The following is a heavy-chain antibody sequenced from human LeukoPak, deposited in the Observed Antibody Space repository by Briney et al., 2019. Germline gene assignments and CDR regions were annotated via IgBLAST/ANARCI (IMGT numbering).Heavy chain of an antibody. CDR1: GGSITSSY. V-gene: IGHV4-59*04. CDR3: ATHVGRSDTFQR. D-gene: IGHD3-16*01. CDR2: IYYGGGT. Sequence: SETLSLTCTVSGGSITSSYWSWLRQAPGKGLEWIGCIYYGGGTYYNPSLKSRVAMLVGTCKGHLSLMLSSVNAADTAVYYCATHVGRSDTFQRGGQGTMATVSA. J-gene: IGHJ3*01.